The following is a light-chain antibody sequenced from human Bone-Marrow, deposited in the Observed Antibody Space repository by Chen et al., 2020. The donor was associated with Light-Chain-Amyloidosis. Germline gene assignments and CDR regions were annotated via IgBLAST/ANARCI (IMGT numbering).Light chain of an antibody. CDR1: NSNIGGNP. V-gene: IGLV1-44*01. J-gene: IGLJ1*01. Sequence: QSVLTQPPSASGTPGQRVSISCSGSNSNIGGNPVNWYQQFPGTAPKLLLYSDAQRPSGVPDRVSGSRCGTSAPLGISWLQSDDGADYYCAAWDDSLNRYVFGAGTQVTVL. CDR3: AAWDDSLNRYV. CDR2: SDA.